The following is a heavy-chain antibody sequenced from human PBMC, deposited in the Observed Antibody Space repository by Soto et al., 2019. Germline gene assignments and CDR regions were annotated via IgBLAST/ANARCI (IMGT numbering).Heavy chain of an antibody. J-gene: IGHJ4*02. CDR3: TRTTCSGGSCYRFDS. D-gene: IGHD2-15*01. CDR2: IYHSGSA. Sequence: PSETLSLTCTVSGGSITSGYYYWNWIRQLPGKGLEWIGYIYHSGSAYYVPSLRSRVTMSVDTSKNQFSLNLSSVTAADTAVYFCTRTTCSGGSCYRFDSWGQGALVTGS. V-gene: IGHV4-31*03. CDR1: GGSITSGYYY.